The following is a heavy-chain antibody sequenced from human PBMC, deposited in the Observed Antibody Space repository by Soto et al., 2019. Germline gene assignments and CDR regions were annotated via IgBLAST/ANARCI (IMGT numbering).Heavy chain of an antibody. CDR2: IYYSGST. CDR3: ARNLGIRWVATIEGDYFDY. J-gene: IGHJ4*02. Sequence: SETLSLTCTVSGGSISSGDYYWSWIRQPPGKGLEWIGYIYYSGSTYYNPSLKSRVTISVDTSKNQFSLKLSSVTAADTAVYYCARNLGIRWVATIEGDYFDYWGQGTLVTVSS. V-gene: IGHV4-30-4*01. CDR1: GGSISSGDYY. D-gene: IGHD5-12*01.